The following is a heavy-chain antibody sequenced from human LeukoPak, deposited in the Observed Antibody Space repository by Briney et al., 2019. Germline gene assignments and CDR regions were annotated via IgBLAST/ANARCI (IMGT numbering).Heavy chain of an antibody. Sequence: GGSLRLSCAASGFTFSNYAMSWVRQAPGKGLEWVSGISVSGGSTYYADSVKGRFTISRDNSKNTLYLQMNSLRAEDTAVYYRAKDRDKYCNGGSSSSCEFDPWGQGTLVTVSS. CDR3: AKDRDKYCNGGSSSSCEFDP. J-gene: IGHJ5*02. D-gene: IGHD2-15*01. V-gene: IGHV3-23*01. CDR1: GFTFSNYA. CDR2: ISVSGGST.